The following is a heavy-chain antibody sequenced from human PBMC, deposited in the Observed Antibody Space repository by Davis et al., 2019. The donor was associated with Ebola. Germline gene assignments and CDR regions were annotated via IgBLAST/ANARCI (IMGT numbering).Heavy chain of an antibody. D-gene: IGHD3-3*01. V-gene: IGHV4-61*01. CDR2: IYYSGST. J-gene: IGHJ6*02. Sequence: MPSETLSLTCTVSGGSVSSGSYYWSWIRQPPGKGLEWIGYIYYSGSTNYNPSLKSRVTISVDTAKKQFSLKLSSVTAADTAVYYCVPRGDFWSGPYGMDVWGQGTTVTVSS. CDR1: GGSVSSGSYY. CDR3: VPRGDFWSGPYGMDV.